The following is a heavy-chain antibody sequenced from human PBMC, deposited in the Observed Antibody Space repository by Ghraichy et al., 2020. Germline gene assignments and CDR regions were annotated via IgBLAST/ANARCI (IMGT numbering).Heavy chain of an antibody. CDR2: IYYSGST. J-gene: IGHJ4*02. CDR3: ARNLRTPGGYYFDY. Sequence: SETLSLTCTVSGGSISSSSYYWGWIRQPPGKGLEWIGSIYYSGSTYYNPSLKSRVTISVDTSKNQFSLKLSSATAADTAVYYCARNLRTPGGYYFDYWGQGTLVTVSS. V-gene: IGHV4-39*01. D-gene: IGHD1-26*01. CDR1: GGSISSSSYY.